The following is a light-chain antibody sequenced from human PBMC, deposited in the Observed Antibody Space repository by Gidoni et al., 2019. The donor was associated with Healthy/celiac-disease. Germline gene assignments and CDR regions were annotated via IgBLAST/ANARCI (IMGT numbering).Light chain of an antibody. J-gene: IGKJ3*01. CDR3: QQYDNLPIT. CDR2: DAS. Sequence: DIQMTQSPSSLSASVGDRVTITCQASQDISNYLNWYQQKPGKAPKLLIYDASNLATGVPSRFSGSGSGTDFTFTISSLQPEDIATYYCQQYDNLPITFGPGTKVDIK. V-gene: IGKV1-33*01. CDR1: QDISNY.